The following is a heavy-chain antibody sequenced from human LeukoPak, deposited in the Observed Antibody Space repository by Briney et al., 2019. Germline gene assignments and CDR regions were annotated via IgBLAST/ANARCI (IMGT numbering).Heavy chain of an antibody. CDR2: IYYSGST. CDR1: GGSISSYH. CDR3: ARKSPAGAFDI. V-gene: IGHV4-59*08. J-gene: IGHJ3*02. Sequence: SETLSLTCTVSGGSISSYHWSWIRQPPGKGLEWIGYIYYSGSTNYNPSLKSRVTISVDTSKNQFSLKLSSVTAADTAVYYCARKSPAGAFDIWGQGTMVTVSS.